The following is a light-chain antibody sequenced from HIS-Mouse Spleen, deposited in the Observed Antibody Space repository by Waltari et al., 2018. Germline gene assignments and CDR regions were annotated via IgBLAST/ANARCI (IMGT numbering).Light chain of an antibody. V-gene: IGKV2-28*01. Sequence: DIVMTQSPLSLPVTPGEPASISCRSSQGLLHSNGYNYLDWYLQKPGQSPQLLIYLGSNRASEVPDRFSGSGSGTDCTLKISRVEAEDVGVYYCMQALQTXXXXXQGTRLEIK. CDR1: QGLLHSNGYNY. CDR3: MQALQTXXX. CDR2: LGS. J-gene: IGKJ5*01.